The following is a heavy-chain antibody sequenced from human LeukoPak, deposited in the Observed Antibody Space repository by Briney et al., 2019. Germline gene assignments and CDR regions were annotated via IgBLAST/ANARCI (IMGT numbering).Heavy chain of an antibody. Sequence: GGSLRLSCAASGFTVSSNYMSWVRPAPGEGRVWVSRINSDGSSTSYADTVKGRFTISRDNAKNTMYLQMNSLRAEDTAVYYCAIGIGSMVRSYYYYGMDVWGQGTTVTVSS. V-gene: IGHV3-74*01. D-gene: IGHD3-10*01. CDR2: INSDGSST. CDR3: AIGIGSMVRSYYYYGMDV. CDR1: GFTVSSNY. J-gene: IGHJ6*02.